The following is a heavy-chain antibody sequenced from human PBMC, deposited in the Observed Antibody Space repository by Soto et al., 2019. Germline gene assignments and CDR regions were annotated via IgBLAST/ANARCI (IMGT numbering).Heavy chain of an antibody. V-gene: IGHV4-59*01. CDR3: ARESFYVSGGLHGFDY. CDR1: GGSISSYY. J-gene: IGHJ4*02. Sequence: PSETLSLTCTVSGGSISSYYWSWIRQPPGKGLEWIGYIYYSGSTNYNPSLKSRVTISVDTSKNQFSLKLSSVTAADTAVYYCARESFYVSGGLHGFDYWGQGTVVTVSS. CDR2: IYYSGST. D-gene: IGHD3-22*01.